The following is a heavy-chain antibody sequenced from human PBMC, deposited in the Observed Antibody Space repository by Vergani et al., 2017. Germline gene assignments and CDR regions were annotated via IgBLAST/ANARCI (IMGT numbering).Heavy chain of an antibody. D-gene: IGHD1-14*01. V-gene: IGHV1-8*02. J-gene: IGHJ3*02. CDR1: GGTFSSYD. Sequence: QVQLVQSGAEVKKPGSSVKVSCKASGGTFSSYDINWVRQATGQGLEWMGWMNPNSGNTGYAQKFQGRVTMTRNTSISTAYMELRSLRSDDTAVYYCARKWAQNAFDIWGQGTMVTVSS. CDR2: MNPNSGNT. CDR3: ARKWAQNAFDI.